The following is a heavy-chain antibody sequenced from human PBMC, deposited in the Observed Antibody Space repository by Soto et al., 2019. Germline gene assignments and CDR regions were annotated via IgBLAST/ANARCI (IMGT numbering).Heavy chain of an antibody. J-gene: IGHJ4*02. Sequence: QVQLVESGGGVVQPGRSLRLSCAVSGFNGSPYGMHWVRHAPDKGLEWVAVISRDGGTKYYADSVKGRFTISRDNSRNKLFLEMNSLRGDDMAVYYCTGEVASGYWGQGNLVPVSS. V-gene: IGHV3-30*03. CDR2: ISRDGGTK. CDR1: GFNGSPYG. CDR3: TGEVASGY. D-gene: IGHD2-8*02.